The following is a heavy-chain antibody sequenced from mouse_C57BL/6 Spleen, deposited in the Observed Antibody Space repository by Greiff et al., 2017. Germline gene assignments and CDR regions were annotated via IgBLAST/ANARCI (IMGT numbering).Heavy chain of an antibody. Sequence: DVQLQESGPELVKPGASVKISCKASGYSFTGYYMNWVKQSPEKSLEWIGEINPSTGGTTYNQKFKAKATLTVDKSSSTAYMQLKSLTSEDSAVYYCATRNLYYDYLYAMDYWGQGTSVTVSS. CDR3: ATRNLYYDYLYAMDY. J-gene: IGHJ4*01. D-gene: IGHD2-4*01. V-gene: IGHV1-42*01. CDR1: GYSFTGYY. CDR2: INPSTGGT.